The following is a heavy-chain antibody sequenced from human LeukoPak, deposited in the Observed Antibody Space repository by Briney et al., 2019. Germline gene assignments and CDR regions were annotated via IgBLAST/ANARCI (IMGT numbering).Heavy chain of an antibody. J-gene: IGHJ4*02. D-gene: IGHD5-12*01. Sequence: GESLKISCKASGYSFSNYWIGWVRQMPGKGLEWMGIIHPSDPDTRYSPSFQGQVTISADKSISTAYLQWSSLKASDTAMYYCARPSNSGYDFWGQGALVTVSS. CDR2: IHPSDPDT. CDR1: GYSFSNYW. CDR3: ARPSNSGYDF. V-gene: IGHV5-51*01.